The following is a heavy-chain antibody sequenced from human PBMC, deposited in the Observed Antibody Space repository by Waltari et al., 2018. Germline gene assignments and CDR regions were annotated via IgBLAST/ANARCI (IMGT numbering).Heavy chain of an antibody. CDR2: RYYTGST. J-gene: IGHJ4*02. CDR1: SGSLSSDNYY. Sequence: QLQLQESGPGLVKPSETLSLTCTVSSGSLSSDNYYWGWIRQPPGKGLEWIGTRYYTGSTFYNPSLNIRVTISVDTLKSQFSLKLSSVTAADTAVYYCAREADYYDSSAYVGWGQGTLVTVSS. CDR3: AREADYYDSSAYVG. D-gene: IGHD3-22*01. V-gene: IGHV4-39*02.